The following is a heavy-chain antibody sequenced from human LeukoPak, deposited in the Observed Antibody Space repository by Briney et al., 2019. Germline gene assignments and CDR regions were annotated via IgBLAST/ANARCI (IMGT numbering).Heavy chain of an antibody. CDR1: GFTFRNYW. CDR3: ARDTGFNTFDY. Sequence: GGSLRLSCAASGFTFRNYWMSWVRQAPGKGLEWVGNIKEDGSTKYYLDSVRGRVTISRDNARNSLHLQMDSLRAEDTAVYFCARDTGFNTFDYWGQGTLVTVSS. D-gene: IGHD5-24*01. J-gene: IGHJ4*02. V-gene: IGHV3-7*05. CDR2: IKEDGSTK.